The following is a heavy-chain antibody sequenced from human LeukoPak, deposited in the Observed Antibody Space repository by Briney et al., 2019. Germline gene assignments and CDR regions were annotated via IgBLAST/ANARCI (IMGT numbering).Heavy chain of an antibody. V-gene: IGHV3-21*01. CDR1: GFTFSSYS. CDR3: ARYVLAATGFDY. J-gene: IGHJ4*02. D-gene: IGHD2-15*01. CDR2: ISYTSDYI. Sequence: GGSLRLSCAASGFTFSSYSFSWVRQAPGKGLGWVSSISYTSDYIYHADSVRGRFTTSRDNAKNSLFLQMNSLRAEDTAVYYCARYVLAATGFDYWGQGTLVTVSS.